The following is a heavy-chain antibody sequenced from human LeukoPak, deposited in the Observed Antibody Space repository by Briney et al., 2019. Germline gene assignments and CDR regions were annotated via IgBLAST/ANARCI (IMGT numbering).Heavy chain of an antibody. CDR3: ASTPYYGSGSYYKGWFDP. CDR1: GGSISSSSYC. J-gene: IGHJ5*02. D-gene: IGHD3-10*01. CDR2: IYYSGST. Sequence: SETLSLTCTVSGGSISSSSYCWGWIRQPPGKGLEWIGSIYYSGSTYYNPSLKSRVTISVDTSKNQFSLKLSSVTAADTAVYYCASTPYYGSGSYYKGWFDPWGQGTLVTVSS. V-gene: IGHV4-39*01.